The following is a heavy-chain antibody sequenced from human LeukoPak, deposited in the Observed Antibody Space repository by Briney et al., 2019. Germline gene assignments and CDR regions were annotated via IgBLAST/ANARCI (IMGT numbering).Heavy chain of an antibody. D-gene: IGHD6-6*01. CDR3: ARDGYSSSADAFDI. CDR2: ISYYGSNK. Sequence: GRSLRLSCAASGFTFSIYAMHWVRQAPGKGLEWVAVISYYGSNKYYADSVKGRFTISRDNSKNTLYLQMNSLRAEDTAVYYCARDGYSSSADAFDIWGQGTMVTVSS. CDR1: GFTFSIYA. V-gene: IGHV3-30-3*01. J-gene: IGHJ3*02.